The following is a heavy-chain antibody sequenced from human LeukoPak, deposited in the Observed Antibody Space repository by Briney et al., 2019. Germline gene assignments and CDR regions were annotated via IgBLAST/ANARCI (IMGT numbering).Heavy chain of an antibody. CDR3: AKNGDRGAYCTGGTCYPYFYYYMDV. CDR1: GFTFSNYW. J-gene: IGHJ6*03. V-gene: IGHV3-23*01. Sequence: GGSLRLSCAASGFTFSNYWMHWVRQVPGKGLEWVSSISSTGGTTYYADSVKGRFTISRDNSKNTLYLQMNSLRAEDTAIYYCAKNGDRGAYCTGGTCYPYFYYYMDVWGKGTTVTI. D-gene: IGHD2-15*01. CDR2: ISSTGGTT.